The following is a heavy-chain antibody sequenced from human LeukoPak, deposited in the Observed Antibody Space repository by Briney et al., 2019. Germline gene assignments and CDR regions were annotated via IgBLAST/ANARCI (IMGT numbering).Heavy chain of an antibody. D-gene: IGHD6-19*01. CDR3: ARDRIAVAGTGYYGMDV. CDR1: GGSISAFY. CDR2: IYSGGST. V-gene: IGHV3-53*01. Sequence: PSETLSLTCTISGGSISAFYWSWIRQPPGKGLEWVSVIYSGGSTYYADSVKGRFTISRDNSKNTLYLQMNSLRAEDTAVYYCARDRIAVAGTGYYGMDVWGQGTTVTVSS. J-gene: IGHJ6*02.